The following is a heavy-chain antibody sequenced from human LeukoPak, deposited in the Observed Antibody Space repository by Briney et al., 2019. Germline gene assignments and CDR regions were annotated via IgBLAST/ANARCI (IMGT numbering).Heavy chain of an antibody. V-gene: IGHV4-4*07. CDR1: GGSISSYY. CDR3: AREAPRPDY. CDR2: IYSSGST. Sequence: SETLSLTCTVSGGSISSYYWSWIRQPAGKGLEWIGRIYSSGSTNYNPSLRSRVTISVDTSKNQLFLKLSSVTATDTAVYYCAREAPRPDYWGQGTLVTVSS. J-gene: IGHJ4*02.